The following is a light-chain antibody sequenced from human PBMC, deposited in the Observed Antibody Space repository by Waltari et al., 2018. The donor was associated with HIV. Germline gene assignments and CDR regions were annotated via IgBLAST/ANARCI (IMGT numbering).Light chain of an antibody. Sequence: EAVLTQSPVSLSVALGRPASISCISSQSLIYTDGNTYLNWFHQRPGQSPRRLIYKISNRDSGVPDRFSGSGSVTEFTLHIRRGEAEDVGIFYCMQSTHWPGTFGQGTKVEIQ. CDR2: KIS. J-gene: IGKJ1*01. V-gene: IGKV2-30*01. CDR1: QSLIYTDGNTY. CDR3: MQSTHWPGT.